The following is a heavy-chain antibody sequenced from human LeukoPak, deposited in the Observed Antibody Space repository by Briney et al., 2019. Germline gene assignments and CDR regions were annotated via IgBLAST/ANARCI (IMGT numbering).Heavy chain of an antibody. Sequence: PGTSLRLSCVASGFSFSSYSIHWVRRVPGKGLEWVAVMSVNGANKYYADSVRGRFTVSRDISKNTQFLQMNSLRFEDTAVYFCVRESCSGGSCTYDPFDIWGHGTMVTVST. CDR1: GFSFSSYS. V-gene: IGHV3-30-3*01. D-gene: IGHD2-15*01. J-gene: IGHJ3*02. CDR3: VRESCSGGSCTYDPFDI. CDR2: MSVNGANK.